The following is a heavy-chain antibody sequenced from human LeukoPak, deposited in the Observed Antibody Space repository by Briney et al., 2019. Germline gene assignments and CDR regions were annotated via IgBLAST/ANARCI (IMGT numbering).Heavy chain of an antibody. CDR2: IYSGGST. CDR3: ARGYSSGWYGGY. V-gene: IGHV3-53*01. J-gene: IGHJ4*02. Sequence: GGSLRLSCAASGFTVSYNYMSWVRQAPGKGLEWVSVIYSGGSTYYADSVKGRFTISRDNSKNTLYLQTNSLRAEDTAVYYCARGYSSGWYGGYWGQGTLVTVPS. CDR1: GFTVSYNY. D-gene: IGHD6-19*01.